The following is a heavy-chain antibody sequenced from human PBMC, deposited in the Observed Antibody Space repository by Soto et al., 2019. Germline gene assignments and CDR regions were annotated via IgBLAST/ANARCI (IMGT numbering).Heavy chain of an antibody. CDR2: MNPNSGNT. CDR1: GYTFTSYD. D-gene: IGHD2-2*01. V-gene: IGHV1-8*01. Sequence: QVQLVQSGAEVKKPGASVKVSCKASGYTFTSYDINWVRQATGQGLEWMGWMNPNSGNTGYAQKFQGRVTMTRNTSISTAYMELSSLRSDDTAVYYCARDFNNIVVVPAAHYYYYYMDVWGKGTTVTVSS. CDR3: ARDFNNIVVVPAAHYYYYYMDV. J-gene: IGHJ6*03.